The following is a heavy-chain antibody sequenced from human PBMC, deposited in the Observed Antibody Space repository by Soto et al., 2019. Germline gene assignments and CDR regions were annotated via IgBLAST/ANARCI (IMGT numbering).Heavy chain of an antibody. CDR1: GFTFSNYN. V-gene: IGHV3-23*01. CDR2: ISGSGGST. D-gene: IGHD3-22*01. J-gene: IGHJ4*02. Sequence: LRLSCAASGFTFSNYNMNWVRQAPGKGLEWVSAISGSGGSTYYADSVKGRFTISRDNSKNTLYLQMNSLRAEDTAVYYCAKGLVDSSGITGFDYWGQGTLVTVSS. CDR3: AKGLVDSSGITGFDY.